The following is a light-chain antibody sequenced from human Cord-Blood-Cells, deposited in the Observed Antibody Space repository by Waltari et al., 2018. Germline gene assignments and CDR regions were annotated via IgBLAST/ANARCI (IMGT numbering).Light chain of an antibody. CDR1: QSVSSY. CDR2: DAS. J-gene: IGKJ4*01. Sequence: EIVLTQSPATLSLSPGERGTLSCRASQSVSSYLAWYQQKPGKAPRLLIYDASNMATGIPARFSGSGSGTDFTLTISSLQPEDFAVYYCQQSSNWPLTFGGGTKVEIK. V-gene: IGKV3-11*01. CDR3: QQSSNWPLT.